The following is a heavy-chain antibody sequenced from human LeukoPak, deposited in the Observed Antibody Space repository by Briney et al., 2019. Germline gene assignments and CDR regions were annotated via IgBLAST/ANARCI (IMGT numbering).Heavy chain of an antibody. CDR2: FTSRSGTI. V-gene: IGHV3-48*04. J-gene: IGHJ3*01. CDR1: GFTFSSYS. Sequence: GGSLRLSCVASGFTFSSYSMNWVRQAPGKGLEWVSSFTSRSGTIYYADSVKGRFTISRDNAKNSVYLQMNSLGADDTAVYYCAKAAAGSSSSWYFTWGQGTMVTVSS. CDR3: AKAAAGSSSSWYFT. D-gene: IGHD6-13*01.